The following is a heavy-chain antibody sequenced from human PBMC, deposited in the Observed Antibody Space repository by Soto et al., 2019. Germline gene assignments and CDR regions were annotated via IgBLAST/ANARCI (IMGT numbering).Heavy chain of an antibody. CDR3: ARRDYYDSTGYYGD. V-gene: IGHV4-4*02. J-gene: IGHJ4*02. D-gene: IGHD3-22*01. Sequence: SETLSLTCAVSGGSISSDKWWTWVRQPPGKGLEWIGEVHRSGSTNSNPSLKSRVTISVDKSQNDFSLKLSSVTAADTAVYYCARRDYYDSTGYYGDWGQGTPVTVSS. CDR2: VHRSGST. CDR1: GGSISSDKW.